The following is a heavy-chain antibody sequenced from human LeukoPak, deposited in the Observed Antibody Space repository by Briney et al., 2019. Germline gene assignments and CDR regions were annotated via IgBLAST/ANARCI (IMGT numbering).Heavy chain of an antibody. D-gene: IGHD2/OR15-2a*01. CDR2: INYSGST. J-gene: IGHJ6*02. Sequence: SETLSLTCAVSGGSISNYYLNWIRQPPGKGLEWIGYINYSGSTSYNPSLKSRVTISIDTSKNQFSLKLSSVTAADTAVYYCARDYFTSYYYYGMDVWGQGTTVTVSS. CDR3: ARDYFTSYYYYGMDV. CDR1: GGSISNYY. V-gene: IGHV4-59*01.